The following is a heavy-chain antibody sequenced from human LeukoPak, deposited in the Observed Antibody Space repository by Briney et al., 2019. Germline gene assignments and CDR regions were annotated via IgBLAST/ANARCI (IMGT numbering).Heavy chain of an antibody. D-gene: IGHD7-27*01. J-gene: IGHJ4*02. CDR3: ARGKLTGDESWYDY. CDR2: TNPNSGGT. CDR1: GYTFTGYY. Sequence: ASVKVSCKASGYTFTGYYMHWVRQAPGQGLEWMGWTNPNSGGTNYAQKFQGRVTMTRDTSISTAYMELSRLRSDDTAVYYCARGKLTGDESWYDYWGQGTLVTVSS. V-gene: IGHV1-2*02.